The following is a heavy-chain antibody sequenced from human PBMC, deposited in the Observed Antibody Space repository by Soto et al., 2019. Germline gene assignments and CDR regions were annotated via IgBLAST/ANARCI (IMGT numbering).Heavy chain of an antibody. CDR2: IKSDATIT. Sequence: EVQLVESGGGLVQPGGSLRLSCAASGFTFSRYWMHWVRQAPGKGLVWVSHIKSDATITTYADSVKGRFTISRDNAKSTGYLEMNSLRDEDRAVYYCVPSGYEYGNDAFDIWGQGIGVTVSS. CDR1: GFTFSRYW. J-gene: IGHJ3*02. V-gene: IGHV3-74*03. CDR3: VPSGYEYGNDAFDI. D-gene: IGHD5-12*01.